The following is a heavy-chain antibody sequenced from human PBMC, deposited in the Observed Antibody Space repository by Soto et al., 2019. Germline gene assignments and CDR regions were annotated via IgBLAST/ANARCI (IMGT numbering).Heavy chain of an antibody. CDR2: IRAYNGNT. J-gene: IGHJ4*02. D-gene: IGHD6-19*01. V-gene: IGHV1-18*01. CDR1: GYTFTSYG. CDR3: ARDARGDSSGWSEFDY. Sequence: GASVKVSCKASGYTFTSYGISWVRQAPGQGLEWMGWIRAYNGNTNYAQKLQGRVTMTTDTSTSTAYMELRSLRSDDTAVYYCARDARGDSSGWSEFDYWGQGTLVTVSS.